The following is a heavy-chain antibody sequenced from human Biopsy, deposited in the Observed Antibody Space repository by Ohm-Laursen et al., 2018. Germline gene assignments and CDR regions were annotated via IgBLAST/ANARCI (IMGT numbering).Heavy chain of an antibody. D-gene: IGHD1-26*01. CDR1: GVSISVDGYY. Sequence: SDTLSLTCTVSGVSISVDGYYWAWIRQLPGKGLDWIGYIYHSGTTYYNPSLKSWLTMSVDTSKNEFSLRLRSVTAADTAVYFCATFRASWDTTQGGDYWGQGTLVTVSS. CDR2: IYHSGTT. V-gene: IGHV4-31*03. CDR3: ATFRASWDTTQGGDY. J-gene: IGHJ4*02.